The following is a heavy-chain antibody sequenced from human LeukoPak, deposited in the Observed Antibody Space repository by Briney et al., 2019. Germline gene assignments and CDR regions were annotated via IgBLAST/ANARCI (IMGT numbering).Heavy chain of an antibody. CDR3: AKVRAAYNRGFDY. D-gene: IGHD7-27*01. CDR2: ITGSDDST. V-gene: IGHV3-23*01. J-gene: IGHJ4*02. CDR1: GFTFSSHA. Sequence: PGGSLRLSCAASGFTFSSHAMSWVRQAPGEGLEWVSAITGSDDSTYYADSVKGRFTISRDNSKNMLFLQMNSLRAADTAVYYWAKVRAAYNRGFDYGGQETGVTVPS.